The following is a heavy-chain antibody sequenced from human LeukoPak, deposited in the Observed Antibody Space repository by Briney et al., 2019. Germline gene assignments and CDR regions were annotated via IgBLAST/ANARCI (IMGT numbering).Heavy chain of an antibody. CDR1: DGSISSSSYY. V-gene: IGHV4-39*07. CDR2: IYYSGST. Sequence: SETLSLTCTVSDGSISSSSYYWGWIRQPPGKGLEWIGSIYYSGSTYYNPSLKSRVTISVDTSKNQFSLKLSSVTAADTAVYYCASVYSSSWPDAFDIWGQGTMVTVSS. CDR3: ASVYSSSWPDAFDI. D-gene: IGHD6-13*01. J-gene: IGHJ3*02.